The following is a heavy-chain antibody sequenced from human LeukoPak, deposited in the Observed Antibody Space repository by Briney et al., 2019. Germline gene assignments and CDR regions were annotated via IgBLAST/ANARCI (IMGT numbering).Heavy chain of an antibody. V-gene: IGHV1-46*01. J-gene: IGHJ6*03. D-gene: IGHD3-10*01. CDR1: GYTFTSYY. CDR2: INPSGGST. Sequence: ASVKVSCKASGYTFTSYYIHWVRQAPGQGLEWMGLINPSGGSTNYAQKFQGRVTMTRDTSTSTVYMELSSLRSEDTAVYYCAKGPSITMIRGGQWYYYMDVWGKGTTVTISS. CDR3: AKGPSITMIRGGQWYYYMDV.